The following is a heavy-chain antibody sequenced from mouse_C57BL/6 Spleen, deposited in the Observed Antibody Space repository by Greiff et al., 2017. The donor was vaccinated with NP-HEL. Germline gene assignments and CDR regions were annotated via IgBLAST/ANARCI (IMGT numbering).Heavy chain of an antibody. V-gene: IGHV5-4*03. J-gene: IGHJ4*01. CDR1: GFTFSSYA. D-gene: IGHD2-3*01. Sequence: EVKLMESGGGLVKPGGSLKLSCAASGFTFSSYAMSWVRQTPEKRLEWVATISDGGSYTYYPDNVKGRFTISRDNAKNNLYLQMSHLKSEDTAMYYCARADGYYPYYYAMDYWGQGTSVTVSS. CDR3: ARADGYYPYYYAMDY. CDR2: ISDGGSYT.